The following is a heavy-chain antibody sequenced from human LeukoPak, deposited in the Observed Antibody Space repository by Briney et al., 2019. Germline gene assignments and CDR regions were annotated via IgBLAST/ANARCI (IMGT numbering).Heavy chain of an antibody. CDR2: IYSGGST. V-gene: IGHV3-53*01. Sequence: GGSLRLSCAASGFTFSSNYMSWVRQAPGKGLEWVSVIYSGGSTYYADSVKGRFTISRDNSKNTLYLQMNSLRAEDTAVYYCARADPYGDYFLWGQGTLVTVSS. CDR1: GFTFSSNY. D-gene: IGHD4-17*01. J-gene: IGHJ4*02. CDR3: ARADPYGDYFL.